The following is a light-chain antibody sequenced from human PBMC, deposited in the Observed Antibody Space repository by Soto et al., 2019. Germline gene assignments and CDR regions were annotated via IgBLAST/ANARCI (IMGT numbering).Light chain of an antibody. Sequence: EIVLTQSPATLSLSPGERATLSCRASQSVSSYLAWYQQKPGQAPRLLIYDASNRATGIPARFSGNGSGTDFTHTSSSLEPEDFAVYYCQQRSSWPLTFGGGTKVEIK. CDR1: QSVSSY. J-gene: IGKJ4*01. CDR3: QQRSSWPLT. CDR2: DAS. V-gene: IGKV3-11*01.